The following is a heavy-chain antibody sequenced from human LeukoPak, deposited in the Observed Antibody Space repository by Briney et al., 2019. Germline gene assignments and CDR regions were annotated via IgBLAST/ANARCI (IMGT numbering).Heavy chain of an antibody. CDR2: IYYSGST. Sequence: SETLSLTCTVSGGSISSSSYYWGWIRQPPGKGLEWIGSIYYSGSTYYNPSLKSRVTISVDTSKNQFSLKLSSVTAADTAVYYCARRPRANVKGAFDYWGQGTLVTVSS. D-gene: IGHD1-14*01. V-gene: IGHV4-39*07. J-gene: IGHJ4*02. CDR3: ARRPRANVKGAFDY. CDR1: GGSISSSSYY.